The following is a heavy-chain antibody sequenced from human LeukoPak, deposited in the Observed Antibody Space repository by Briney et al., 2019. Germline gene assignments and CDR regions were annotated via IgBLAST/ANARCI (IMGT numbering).Heavy chain of an antibody. CDR2: IYSSGSV. CDR1: GGSISDDY. D-gene: IGHD3-3*01. J-gene: IGHJ4*02. V-gene: IGHV4-59*12. Sequence: SETLSLTCTISGGSISDDYWNWIRQPPGKGLEWIGRIYSSGSVSYSPSLMSRVTISVDTSKNQFSLKLSSVTAADTAVYYCARGGSTYHDFWSGYYGFDYWGQGTLVTVSS. CDR3: ARGGSTYHDFWSGYYGFDY.